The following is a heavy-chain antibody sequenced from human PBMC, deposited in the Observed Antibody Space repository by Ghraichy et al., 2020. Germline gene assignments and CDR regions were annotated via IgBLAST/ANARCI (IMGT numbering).Heavy chain of an antibody. J-gene: IGHJ6*02. CDR3: ARDRQSSKWIGLDV. Sequence: GGSLRLSCAASGFTFSNNWMSWVRQAPGKGLEWVANIKHDGSEKFHLDSVKGRFTISRDNAKNSVYLQMNSLRVEDTAVYYCARDRQSSKWIGLDVWGQGTTVTVSS. CDR1: GFTFSNNW. CDR2: IKHDGSEK. V-gene: IGHV3-7*01. D-gene: IGHD2-2*03.